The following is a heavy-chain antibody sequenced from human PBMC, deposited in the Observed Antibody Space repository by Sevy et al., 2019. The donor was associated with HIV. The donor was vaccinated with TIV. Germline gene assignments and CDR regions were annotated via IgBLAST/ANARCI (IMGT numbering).Heavy chain of an antibody. CDR1: GYTFTSYW. CDR2: IYAGDSDT. D-gene: IGHD2-2*01. Sequence: GESLKISCKGSGYTFTSYWIGWVRQMPGKGLEWLGIIYAGDSDTRYSPSFEGQVTISVDKSINTAYLQWSSLKASDTAIYYCARQFSNTWDFDYWGQGTLVTVSS. CDR3: ARQFSNTWDFDY. J-gene: IGHJ4*02. V-gene: IGHV5-51*01.